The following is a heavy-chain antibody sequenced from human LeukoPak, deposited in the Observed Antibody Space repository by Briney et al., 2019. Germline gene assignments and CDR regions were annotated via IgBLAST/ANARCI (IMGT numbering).Heavy chain of an antibody. Sequence: GGSLRLSCAASGFNVSYYSMNWVRQAPGKGLEWVSYISFSNSTLYYAHYVRGRFTISRDNAKNSLSLQMNSLRAEDTAVYYCAGGGATSFDYWGQGILVTVSS. D-gene: IGHD5-12*01. CDR2: ISFSNSTL. J-gene: IGHJ4*02. CDR3: AGGGATSFDY. CDR1: GFNVSYYS. V-gene: IGHV3-48*04.